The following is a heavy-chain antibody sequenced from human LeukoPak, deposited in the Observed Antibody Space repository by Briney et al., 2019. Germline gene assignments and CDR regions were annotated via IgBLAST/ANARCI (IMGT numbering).Heavy chain of an antibody. CDR2: ISYDGSNK. J-gene: IGHJ6*02. D-gene: IGHD5-24*01. V-gene: IGHV3-30*18. CDR1: GFTFSSYG. CDR3: AKDIGEMATIYYYYYYGMDV. Sequence: GGALRLSCAASGFTFSSYGMHRVRQAPGKGLEGVAVISYDGSNKYYADSVKGRFTISRDNSKNTLYLQMNSLRAEDTAVYYCAKDIGEMATIYYYYYYGMDVWGQGTTVTVSS.